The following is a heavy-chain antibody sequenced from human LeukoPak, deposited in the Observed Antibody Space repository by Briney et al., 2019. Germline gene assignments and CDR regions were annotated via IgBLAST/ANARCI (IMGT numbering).Heavy chain of an antibody. D-gene: IGHD3-22*01. J-gene: IGHJ6*02. Sequence: ASVKVSCKASGYTFTGYYMHWVRQAPGQGLEWMGIINPSGGSTSYAQKFQGRVTMTRDTSTSTVYMELSSLRSEDTAVYYCARDYYDSSDPRADYYYGMDVWGQGTTVTVSS. CDR1: GYTFTGYY. V-gene: IGHV1-46*01. CDR3: ARDYYDSSDPRADYYYGMDV. CDR2: INPSGGST.